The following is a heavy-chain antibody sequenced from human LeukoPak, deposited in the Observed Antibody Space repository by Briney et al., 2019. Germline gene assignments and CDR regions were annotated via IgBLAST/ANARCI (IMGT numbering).Heavy chain of an antibody. V-gene: IGHV4-39*07. CDR1: GVSISSSSYY. J-gene: IGHJ4*02. Sequence: PSETLSLTCTVSGVSISSSSYYWGWIRQPPGKGLEWIGSISYGGNTYYNPSLKSRVTISEDTSKNQFSLKLSSVTAADTAVYYCARDLGIAVDRAWNYWGQGTLVTVSS. CDR2: ISYGGNT. D-gene: IGHD6-19*01. CDR3: ARDLGIAVDRAWNY.